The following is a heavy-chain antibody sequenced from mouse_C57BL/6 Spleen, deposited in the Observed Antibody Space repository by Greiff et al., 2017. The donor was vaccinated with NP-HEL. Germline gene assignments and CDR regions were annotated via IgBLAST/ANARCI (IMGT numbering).Heavy chain of an antibody. Sequence: QVQLQQPGAELVRPGSSVKLSCKASGYTFTSYWMHWVKQRPIQGLEWIGNIDPSDSETPYNQKFKDKATLTVDKSSSTAYMQLSSLTSEDSAVYYCARDGGDYGSPWFAYGGQGTLVTVSA. V-gene: IGHV1-52*01. CDR3: ARDGGDYGSPWFAY. CDR2: IDPSDSET. CDR1: GYTFTSYW. D-gene: IGHD1-1*01. J-gene: IGHJ3*01.